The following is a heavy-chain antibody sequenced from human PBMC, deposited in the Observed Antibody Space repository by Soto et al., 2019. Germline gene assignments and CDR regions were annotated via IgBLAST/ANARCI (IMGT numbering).Heavy chain of an antibody. V-gene: IGHV3-74*01. Sequence: EVQLVESGGGLVQPGGSLRLSCAASGFTFSGSWMHWVRQAPGKGLVWVSRINGDGSGTSYADFVKGRFTTSRDDAKNTLFLQMNGLRAEDTAVYYWARGIFGSGTANDYWGQGTLVTVSS. D-gene: IGHD3-10*01. CDR3: ARGIFGSGTANDY. J-gene: IGHJ4*02. CDR2: INGDGSGT. CDR1: GFTFSGSW.